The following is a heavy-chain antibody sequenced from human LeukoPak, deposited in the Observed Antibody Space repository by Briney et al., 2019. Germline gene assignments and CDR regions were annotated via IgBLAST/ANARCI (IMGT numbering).Heavy chain of an antibody. J-gene: IGHJ4*02. V-gene: IGHV3-48*03. CDR1: GFTFSNYE. CDR2: ISTSGETM. CDR3: ARTYYDDLGY. D-gene: IGHD4-17*01. Sequence: SGASLRLSCAASGFTFSNYEMNWVRQAPEKGLEWVSYISTSGETMFYADSVKGRFTISRDNAKNSVYLQMHSLRAEDTALYYCARTYYDDLGYWGQRTLVTASS.